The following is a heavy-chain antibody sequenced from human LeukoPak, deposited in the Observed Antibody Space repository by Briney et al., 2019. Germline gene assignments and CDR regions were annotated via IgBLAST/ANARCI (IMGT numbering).Heavy chain of an antibody. Sequence: SETLSLTCTVSGDSISSYYWSWIRQPPGKGLEWIGYIYYSGSTNYNPSLKSRVTISVDTSKNQFSLKLSSVTAADTAVYYCASAGLTYYYDSSGYRVNYFEYWGQGTLVTVSS. CDR1: GDSISSYY. J-gene: IGHJ4*02. V-gene: IGHV4-59*08. CDR2: IYYSGST. D-gene: IGHD3-22*01. CDR3: ASAGLTYYYDSSGYRVNYFEY.